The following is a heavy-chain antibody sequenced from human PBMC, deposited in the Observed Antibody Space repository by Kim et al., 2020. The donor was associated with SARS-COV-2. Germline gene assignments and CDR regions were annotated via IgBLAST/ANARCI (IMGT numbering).Heavy chain of an antibody. Sequence: DSGKGRFTISGDNSKNTLYLQMNSLRAEDTAVYYCARGDSSGWYGEDWFDPWGQGTLVTVSS. V-gene: IGHV3-30*01. CDR3: ARGDSSGWYGEDWFDP. D-gene: IGHD6-19*01. J-gene: IGHJ5*02.